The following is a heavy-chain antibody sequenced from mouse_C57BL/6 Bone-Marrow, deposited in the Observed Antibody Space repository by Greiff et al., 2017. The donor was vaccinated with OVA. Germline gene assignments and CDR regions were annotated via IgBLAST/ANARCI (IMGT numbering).Heavy chain of an antibody. CDR1: GFSFNTYA. Sequence: EVMLVESGGGLVQPKGSLKLSCAASGFSFNTYAMNWVRQAPGKGLEWVARIRSKSNNYATYYADSVKDRFTISRDDSESMLYLQMNNLKTEDTAMYYCVRQSYYDWYFDVWGTGTTVTVSS. CDR3: VRQSYYDWYFDV. D-gene: IGHD2-1*01. CDR2: IRSKSNNYAT. V-gene: IGHV10-1*01. J-gene: IGHJ1*03.